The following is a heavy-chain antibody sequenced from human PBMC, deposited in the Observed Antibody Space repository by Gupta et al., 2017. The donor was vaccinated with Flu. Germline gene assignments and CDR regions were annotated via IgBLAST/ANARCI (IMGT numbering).Heavy chain of an antibody. CDR3: AREEGRPQTTGTIGENYYYGMDV. D-gene: IGHD1-1*01. J-gene: IGHJ6*02. CDR2: INSKNGET. Sequence: QAPGQGREWMGWINSKNGETNYEQKVRGRVTMNRETSISKAYMEVSSLKSDDTAMYYGAREEGRPQTTGTIGENYYYGMDVWGPGTTVTVYS. V-gene: IGHV1-2*02.